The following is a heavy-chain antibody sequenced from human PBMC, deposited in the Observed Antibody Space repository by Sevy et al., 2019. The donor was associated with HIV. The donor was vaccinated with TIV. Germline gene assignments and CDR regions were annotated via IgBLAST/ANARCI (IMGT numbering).Heavy chain of an antibody. V-gene: IGHV1-18*01. J-gene: IGHJ5*02. CDR3: AKEGKNIRSWFDP. CDR2: ISGYNGYT. CDR1: GYSFTNYG. D-gene: IGHD3-3*02. Sequence: ASVKVSCKASGYSFTNYGIGWVRQAPGQGLEWMGWISGYNGYTNYAQNLQGRVTKTTDTSTSTAYMELRGLRSDDTAIYYCAKEGKNIRSWFDPWGQGTLVTVSS.